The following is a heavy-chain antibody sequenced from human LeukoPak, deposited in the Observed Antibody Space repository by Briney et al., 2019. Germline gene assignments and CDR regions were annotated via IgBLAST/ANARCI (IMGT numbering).Heavy chain of an antibody. CDR2: IYYSGST. D-gene: IGHD6-19*01. J-gene: IGHJ1*01. V-gene: IGHV4-31*03. CDR3: ARAPGIAVAGTKYFQH. Sequence: ASETLSLNCTVSGGSISSGGYYWSWIRQHPGKGLEWIGYIYYSGSTYYNPSLKSRVTISVDTSKNQFSLKLSSVTAADTAVYYCARAPGIAVAGTKYFQHWGQGTLVTVSS. CDR1: GGSISSGGYY.